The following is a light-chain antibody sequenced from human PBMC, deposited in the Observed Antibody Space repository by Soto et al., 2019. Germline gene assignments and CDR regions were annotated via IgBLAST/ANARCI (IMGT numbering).Light chain of an antibody. CDR1: QSIYDK. Sequence: EVVMTQPPAPLSVSPVERVSLFRRASQSIYDKLAWYQQKPGQTPRRVIYDASTRATGISGSFSGSRSGTEFTLTISSLQSEDFAVYYCQQYNRWPLTGGGGTKVDIK. V-gene: IGKV3-15*01. J-gene: IGKJ4*01. CDR2: DAS. CDR3: QQYNRWPLT.